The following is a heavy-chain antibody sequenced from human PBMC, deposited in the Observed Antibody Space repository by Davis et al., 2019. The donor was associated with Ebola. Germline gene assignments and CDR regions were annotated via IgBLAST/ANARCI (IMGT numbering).Heavy chain of an antibody. D-gene: IGHD6-19*01. J-gene: IGHJ4*02. V-gene: IGHV1-2*04. CDR1: GYTFTGYY. Sequence: AAPVKVSCKASGYTFTGYYMYWVRQAPGQGLEWMGWINPNSGGTNYAQKFQGWVTMTRDTSISTAYMELSRLRSDDTDVYYCARVSGEQWLVHHFDYWGQGTLVTVSS. CDR2: INPNSGGT. CDR3: ARVSGEQWLVHHFDY.